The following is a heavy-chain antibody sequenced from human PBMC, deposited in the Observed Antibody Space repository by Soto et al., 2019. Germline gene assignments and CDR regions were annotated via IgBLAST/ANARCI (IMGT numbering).Heavy chain of an antibody. J-gene: IGHJ5*02. CDR2: TYHSGTT. CDR1: GDSINNSHW. CDR3: AREFNGTPARSPNWFDP. D-gene: IGHD2-8*01. V-gene: IGHV4-4*02. Sequence: QVQLQESGPGLVQPSGTLSLTCAVSGDSINNSHWWSWVRQPPGKGLEWIGETYHSGTTNYNPSLKTRVTISIDKSNNEFSLKMNSVTAAATAVYYCAREFNGTPARSPNWFDPWGQGTLVTVSS.